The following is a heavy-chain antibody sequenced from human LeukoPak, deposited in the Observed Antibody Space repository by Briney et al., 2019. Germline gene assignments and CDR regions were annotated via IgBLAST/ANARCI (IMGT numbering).Heavy chain of an antibody. CDR1: GYTLTELS. CDR2: FDPEDGET. V-gene: IGHV1-24*01. Sequence: EASVKVSCKVSGYTLTELSMHWVRQAPGKGLEWMGGFDPEDGETIYAQKFQGRVTMTEDTSTDTAYMELSSLRSEDTAVYYCARGPTGYDAYYFDYWGQGTLVTVSS. D-gene: IGHD5-12*01. CDR3: ARGPTGYDAYYFDY. J-gene: IGHJ4*02.